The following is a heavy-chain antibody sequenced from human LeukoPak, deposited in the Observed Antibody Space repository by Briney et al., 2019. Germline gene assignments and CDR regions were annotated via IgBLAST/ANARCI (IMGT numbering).Heavy chain of an antibody. CDR1: GGSFSGYY. V-gene: IGHV4-34*01. D-gene: IGHD3-22*01. Sequence: SETLSLTCAVYGGSFSGYYWSWIRQPPGKGLEWVGEINHSGSTNYNPSLKSRVTISVDTSKNQFSLKLSSVTAADTAVYYCARELDDSSGYYYLPTYYFDYWGQGTLVTVSS. CDR2: INHSGST. J-gene: IGHJ4*02. CDR3: ARELDDSSGYYYLPTYYFDY.